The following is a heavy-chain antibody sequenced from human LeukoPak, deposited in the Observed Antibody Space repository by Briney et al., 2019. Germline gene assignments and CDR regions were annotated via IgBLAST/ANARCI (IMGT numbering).Heavy chain of an antibody. V-gene: IGHV1-2*06. D-gene: IGHD3-22*01. CDR1: GYTFTGYY. CDR2: INPNSGGT. J-gene: IGHJ4*02. CDR3: ARTINYDSSGYYPLFDY. Sequence: GASAKVSCKASGYTFTGYYMHWVRQAPGQGLEWMGRINPNSGGTNYAQKFQGRVTMTRDTSISTAYMELSRLRSDDTAVYYCARTINYDSSGYYPLFDYWGQGTLVTVSS.